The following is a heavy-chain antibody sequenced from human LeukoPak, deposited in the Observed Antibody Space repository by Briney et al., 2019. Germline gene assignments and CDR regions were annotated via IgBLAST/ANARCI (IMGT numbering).Heavy chain of an antibody. Sequence: SETLSLTCGVAGGSISSTNWYSWVRQPPGQGLEWIGEISLSGLTNYNPSLKSRVTMSLDKSKNLLSLTLTSVTAADTAVYYCSRESGAFSPFGYWGQGTLVTVTS. CDR1: GGSISSTNW. CDR2: ISLSGLT. CDR3: SRESGAFSPFGY. D-gene: IGHD1-26*01. V-gene: IGHV4-4*02. J-gene: IGHJ4*02.